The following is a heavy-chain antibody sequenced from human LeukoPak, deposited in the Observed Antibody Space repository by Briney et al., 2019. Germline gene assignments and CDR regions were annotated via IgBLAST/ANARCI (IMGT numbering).Heavy chain of an antibody. Sequence: PSETLSLTCTVSGGSISSSSYYWGWIRQPPGKGLEWIGSIYYSGSTYYNPSLKSRVTISVDTSKNQFSLKLSSVTAADTAVYYCASSLSGYGAFDIWGQGTMVTVSS. CDR1: GGSISSSSYY. J-gene: IGHJ3*02. D-gene: IGHD3-10*01. CDR2: IYYSGST. CDR3: ASSLSGYGAFDI. V-gene: IGHV4-39*01.